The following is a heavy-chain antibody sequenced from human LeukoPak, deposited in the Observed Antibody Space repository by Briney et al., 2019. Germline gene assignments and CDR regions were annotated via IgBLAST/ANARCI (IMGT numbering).Heavy chain of an antibody. J-gene: IGHJ6*02. V-gene: IGHV4-59*12. D-gene: IGHD1-7*01. CDR2: MYYSGST. CDR1: GGSISSYY. CDR3: ARGDWNYPYYYYGMDV. Sequence: SETLSLTCTVSGGSISSYYWSWIRQPPGKGLEWIGYMYYSGSTNYNPSLKSRVTISLDTSKNQFSLKLSSVTAADTAVYYCARGDWNYPYYYYGMDVWGQGTTVTVSS.